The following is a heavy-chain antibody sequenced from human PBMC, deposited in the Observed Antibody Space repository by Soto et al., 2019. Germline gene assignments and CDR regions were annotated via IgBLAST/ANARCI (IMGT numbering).Heavy chain of an antibody. V-gene: IGHV3-30-3*01. CDR1: GFTFSSYA. Sequence: GGSLRLSCAASGFTFSSYAMHWVRQAPGKGLEWVAVISYDGSNKYYADSVKGRFTISRDNSENTLYLQMNSLRAEDTAVYYCARDGGIAVAGSWTYFDYWGQGTLVTVSS. J-gene: IGHJ4*02. D-gene: IGHD6-19*01. CDR2: ISYDGSNK. CDR3: ARDGGIAVAGSWTYFDY.